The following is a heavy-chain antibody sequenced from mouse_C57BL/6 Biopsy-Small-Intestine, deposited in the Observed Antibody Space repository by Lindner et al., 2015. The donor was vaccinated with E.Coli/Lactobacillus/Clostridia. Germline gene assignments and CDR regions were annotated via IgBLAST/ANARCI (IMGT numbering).Heavy chain of an antibody. D-gene: IGHD3-1*01. CDR3: ARGPDGAFDY. V-gene: IGHV1-54*01. J-gene: IGHJ2*01. CDR1: GYAFTNYL. Sequence: VQLQESGGELVRPGTSVKVSCRASGYAFTNYLIEWVKQRPGQGLEWIGVINPGSGGTNYNEKFKDKAILTADKSSSKAYMQLSGLTSEDSAVYFCARGPDGAFDYWGQGTTLIVTS. CDR2: INPGSGGT.